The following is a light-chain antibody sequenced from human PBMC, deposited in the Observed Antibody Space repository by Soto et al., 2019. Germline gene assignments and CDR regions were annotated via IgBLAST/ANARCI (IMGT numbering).Light chain of an antibody. J-gene: IGKJ1*01. Sequence: DIQMTQSPSTLSASVGDRVTITCRASQNLNNWLAWFQQKPGEAPTLLIYKAAGLESGVRPRFSGSGSGTEYTLTISRLQPDDFSTYYCQQYSSYPWTFGQGTKVEIK. CDR1: QNLNNW. V-gene: IGKV1-5*03. CDR3: QQYSSYPWT. CDR2: KAA.